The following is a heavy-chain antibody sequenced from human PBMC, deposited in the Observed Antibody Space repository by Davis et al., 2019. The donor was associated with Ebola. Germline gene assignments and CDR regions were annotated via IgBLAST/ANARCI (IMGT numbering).Heavy chain of an antibody. Sequence: SETLSLTCTVSGGSIKITSYYWGWIRQPPGKGLEWIASIYYRGTTYYTPSLKSRVTISVDTSKNQFSLKLSSVTAADTAVYYCARGGRSSGWDYHHYGMDVWGQGTTVTVSS. CDR1: GGSIKITSYY. CDR3: ARGGRSSGWDYHHYGMDV. CDR2: IYYRGTT. J-gene: IGHJ6*02. D-gene: IGHD6-19*01. V-gene: IGHV4-39*01.